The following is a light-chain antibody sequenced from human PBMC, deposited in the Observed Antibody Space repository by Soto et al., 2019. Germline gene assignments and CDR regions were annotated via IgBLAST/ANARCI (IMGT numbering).Light chain of an antibody. J-gene: IGKJ1*01. CDR3: QQYNKWPLT. CDR1: QSVSSN. V-gene: IGKV3-15*01. Sequence: EIVMTQSPATLSVSPGERATLSCRASQSVSSNLAWYQQKPGQAPRLLIYGASTRAPGIPVTFSGSASGTEFTLSISRLQSEDYTVYYCQQYNKWPLTFGQGTKVEI. CDR2: GAS.